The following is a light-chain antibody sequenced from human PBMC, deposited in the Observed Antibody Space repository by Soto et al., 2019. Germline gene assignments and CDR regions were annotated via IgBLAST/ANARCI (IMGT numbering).Light chain of an antibody. J-gene: IGKJ1*01. V-gene: IGKV3-11*01. CDR1: QSVSSY. Sequence: EFVLTQSPATLSLSPGERASLSCRASQSVSSYLAWYQQKPGQAPRLLIYDASNRATGIPARFSGSGSGTDFTLTISSLEPEDFAVYYCQQRSSWPTFGQGTKVDIK. CDR3: QQRSSWPT. CDR2: DAS.